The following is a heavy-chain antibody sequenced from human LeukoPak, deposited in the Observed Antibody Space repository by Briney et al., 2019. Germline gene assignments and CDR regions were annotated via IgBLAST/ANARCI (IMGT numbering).Heavy chain of an antibody. D-gene: IGHD6-19*01. CDR3: AKLKIQWLDGTFDY. CDR2: ISGSGGTT. CDR1: GFTFSTYG. V-gene: IGHV3-23*01. Sequence: PGGSLRLSCEASGFTFSTYGMSWVRQAPGKGLEWVSSISGSGGTTYYADSLKGRFTISRENSKNTLYLQMHTLRVDDTAVYYCAKLKIQWLDGTFDYWGQGTLVTVSS. J-gene: IGHJ4*02.